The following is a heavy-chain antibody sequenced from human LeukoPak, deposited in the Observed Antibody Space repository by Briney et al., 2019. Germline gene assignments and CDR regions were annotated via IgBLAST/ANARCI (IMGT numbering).Heavy chain of an antibody. Sequence: GGSLRLSCAASGFTFSSYSMNWVRPAPGKGREWVAFIRYDGSNKYYADSVKGRFTISRDNSKNTLYLQMNSLRAEDTAVYYCAKDGSDIVALTNYYYYYMDVWGKGSTVTISS. CDR1: GFTFSSYS. CDR3: AKDGSDIVALTNYYYYYMDV. CDR2: IRYDGSNK. V-gene: IGHV3-30*02. J-gene: IGHJ6*03. D-gene: IGHD5-12*01.